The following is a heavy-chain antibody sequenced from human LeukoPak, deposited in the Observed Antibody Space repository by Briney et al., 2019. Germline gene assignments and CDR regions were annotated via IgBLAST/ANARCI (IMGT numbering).Heavy chain of an antibody. CDR1: GFTFSSYS. CDR2: IKLDGSEK. V-gene: IGHV3-7*03. D-gene: IGHD3-3*01. Sequence: GRSLRLSCAASGFTFSSYSMNWGRQAPGMGLEWVAYIKLDGSEKNYVDSVKGRFTISRDNTKNSLYLQMNSLRVEDTAVFYCARDQYDTWSRRGNFDSWGQGTLVIVSS. CDR3: ARDQYDTWSRRGNFDS. J-gene: IGHJ4*02.